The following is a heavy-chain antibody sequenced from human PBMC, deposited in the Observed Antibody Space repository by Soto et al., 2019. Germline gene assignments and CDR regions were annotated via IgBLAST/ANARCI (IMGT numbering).Heavy chain of an antibody. V-gene: IGHV3-66*01. J-gene: IGHJ6*02. CDR3: ARDRATSGYDLGPYYYYGMDV. D-gene: IGHD5-12*01. CDR2: IYSGGST. Sequence: GSLRLSCAASGFTVSSNYMSWVRQAPGKGLEWVSVIYSGGSTYYADSVKGRFTISRDNSKNTLYLQMNSLRAEDTAVYYCARDRATSGYDLGPYYYYGMDVRGQGTKVTVSS. CDR1: GFTVSSNY.